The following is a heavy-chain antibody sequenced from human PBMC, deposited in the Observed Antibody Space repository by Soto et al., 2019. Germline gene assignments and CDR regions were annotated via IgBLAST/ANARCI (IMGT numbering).Heavy chain of an antibody. CDR1: GYPLTSYG. V-gene: IGHV1-18*01. CDR2: ISAYNGNT. CDR3: ARDWQWLIPGWFGP. D-gene: IGHD6-19*01. Sequence: SLNGSCNASGYPLTSYGIIWVRQAPVLVLEGMGWISAYNGNTNYAQKLQGRVTMTTDTSTSTAYMELRSLRSDDTAVYYCARDWQWLIPGWFGPWGQGNLVNGSA. J-gene: IGHJ5*02.